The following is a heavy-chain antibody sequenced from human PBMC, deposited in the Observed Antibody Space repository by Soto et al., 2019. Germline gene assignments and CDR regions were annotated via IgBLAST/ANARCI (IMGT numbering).Heavy chain of an antibody. J-gene: IGHJ4*02. CDR3: ARGGYYYDSSGYYFLDY. CDR2: VIPMFDTA. CDR1: GGTFISYA. D-gene: IGHD3-22*01. V-gene: IGHV1-69*01. Sequence: QVQLVQSGAEVKKPGSSVKVSCKSSGGTFISYAISWVRQAPGQGLEWMGGVIPMFDTANYAQKFQGRVTITADESTSTAYMELSSLRSEDTAVYYCARGGYYYDSSGYYFLDYWGQGTLVTVSS.